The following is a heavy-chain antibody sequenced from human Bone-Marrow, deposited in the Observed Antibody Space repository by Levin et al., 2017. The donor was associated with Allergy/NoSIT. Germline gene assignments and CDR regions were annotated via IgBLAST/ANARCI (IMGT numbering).Heavy chain of an antibody. J-gene: IGHJ4*02. CDR2: ISSTGNI. CDR3: ARLPTSTSRFDF. D-gene: IGHD2/OR15-2a*01. V-gene: IGHV4-39*02. Sequence: SQTLSLTCTVSGGSISSTTYYWGWIRQPPGKGLGWIGSISSTGNIYYNPSLKSRLTISVDTSENNFSLELRSVTAADTAVYYCARLPTSTSRFDFWGQGFLVTVSS. CDR1: GGSISSTTYY.